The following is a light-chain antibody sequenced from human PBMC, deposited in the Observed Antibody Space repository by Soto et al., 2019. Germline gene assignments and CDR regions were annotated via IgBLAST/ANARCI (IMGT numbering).Light chain of an antibody. Sequence: DIQMTQSPSTLFASVGDRVTITCRASQTISTWLAWYQQKPGKAPKLLIYKASILESGVPSRFSGSGSGTEFTLTISSLQPDDFGTYYCQEYNSYWTFGQGTKVDIK. CDR3: QEYNSYWT. V-gene: IGKV1-5*03. CDR1: QTISTW. CDR2: KAS. J-gene: IGKJ1*01.